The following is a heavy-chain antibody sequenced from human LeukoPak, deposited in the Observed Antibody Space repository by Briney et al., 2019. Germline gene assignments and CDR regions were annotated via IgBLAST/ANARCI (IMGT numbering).Heavy chain of an antibody. V-gene: IGHV1-2*06. CDR2: INPNNGVT. CDR1: GYTFTGYY. CDR3: AKDRIDSYDSSGYYYVFDY. Sequence: ASVKVSCTASGYTFTGYYMHWVRQAPGQGLEWMGRINPNNGVTNYAQKFQDRVTMTRDTSISAAYMELSSLRSDDTAVYYCAKDRIDSYDSSGYYYVFDYWGQGTLVTVSS. J-gene: IGHJ4*02. D-gene: IGHD3-22*01.